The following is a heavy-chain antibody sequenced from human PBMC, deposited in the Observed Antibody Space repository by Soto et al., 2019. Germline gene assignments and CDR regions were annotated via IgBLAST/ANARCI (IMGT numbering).Heavy chain of an antibody. Sequence: PEGSLRLSCSASGFIFRSYAMHWVRQAPGKGLEHVSVISSDGADTYYVDSVKGRFTISRDNSKNTVYLQMTRLRSEDTAVYYCVKAGYNVYDSGSDIWGQGTKVTVSS. CDR2: ISSDGADT. CDR1: GFIFRSYA. D-gene: IGHD5-12*01. CDR3: VKAGYNVYDSGSDI. V-gene: IGHV3-64D*06. J-gene: IGHJ3*02.